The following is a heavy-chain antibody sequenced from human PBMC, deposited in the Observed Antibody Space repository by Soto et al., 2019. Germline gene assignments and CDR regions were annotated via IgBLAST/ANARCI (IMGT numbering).Heavy chain of an antibody. CDR1: GGSISSTDYY. CDR3: AREPRGTVTKTFN. D-gene: IGHD4-17*01. Sequence: QVQLQESGPGLVKPSQTLSLTCTVSGGSISSTDYYWTWIRQPPGKGLEWIGNIYYTGSTYYNPSHESRITISLDTSKNQFSLKLSSVTAADTAVYYCAREPRGTVTKTFNWGQGTLVTVSS. J-gene: IGHJ4*02. CDR2: IYYTGST. V-gene: IGHV4-30-4*01.